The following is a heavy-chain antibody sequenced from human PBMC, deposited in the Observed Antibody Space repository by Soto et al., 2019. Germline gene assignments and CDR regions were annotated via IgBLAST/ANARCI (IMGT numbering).Heavy chain of an antibody. D-gene: IGHD1-1*01. Sequence: QVQLQESGPGLVKPSETLSLTCTVSGGSISSYYWSWIRQPPGKGLEWIGYIYYSGSTNYNPSLKSRFTISVDTSKNQFSLKLSSVTAADTAVYYCASFSWNDGGMDVWGKGTTVTVSS. CDR3: ASFSWNDGGMDV. CDR1: GGSISSYY. CDR2: IYYSGST. J-gene: IGHJ6*04. V-gene: IGHV4-59*08.